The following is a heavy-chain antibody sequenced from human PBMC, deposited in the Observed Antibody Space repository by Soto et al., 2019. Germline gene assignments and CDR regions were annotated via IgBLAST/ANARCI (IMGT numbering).Heavy chain of an antibody. V-gene: IGHV3-30*18. J-gene: IGHJ6*02. CDR1: GFTFRGYG. Sequence: QVQLVESGGGVVQPGRSLRLSCAASGFTFRGYGMHWVRQAPGRGLEWVALISYDGSIEYYADSVRGPFTISRDNSKNTLYLQMNSVRAEDTALYYCANSEYSRYKNIDVWGQGTTVTVSS. CDR3: ANSEYSRYKNIDV. CDR2: ISYDGSIE. D-gene: IGHD5-18*01.